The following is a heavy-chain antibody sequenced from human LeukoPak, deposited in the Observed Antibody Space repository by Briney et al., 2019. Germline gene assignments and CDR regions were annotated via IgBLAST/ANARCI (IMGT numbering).Heavy chain of an antibody. CDR3: ARSGELLPSGMDV. D-gene: IGHD1-26*01. CDR1: GYTFTSYY. J-gene: IGHJ6*04. CDR2: INPNSGGT. V-gene: IGHV1-2*02. Sequence: ASVKVSCKASGYTFTSYYMHWVRQAPGQGLEWMGWINPNSGGTNYAQKFQGRVTMTRDTSISTAYMELSRLRSDDTAVYYCARSGELLPSGMDVWGKGTTVTVSS.